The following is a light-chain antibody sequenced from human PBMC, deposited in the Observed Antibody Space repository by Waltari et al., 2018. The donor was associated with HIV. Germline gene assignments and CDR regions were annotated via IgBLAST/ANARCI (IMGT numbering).Light chain of an antibody. CDR2: KAT. CDR1: ALANHY. V-gene: IGLV3-25*03. Sequence: SNELTQPPSVSVSPGQTARITCSGDALANHYTYWFQQKPGQAPVLVIYKATERPSGIPERFSGSRSGTTVKLTISGVQAEDEADYYCQSGGSSGSWVFGGGTKLTVL. CDR3: QSGGSSGSWV. J-gene: IGLJ3*02.